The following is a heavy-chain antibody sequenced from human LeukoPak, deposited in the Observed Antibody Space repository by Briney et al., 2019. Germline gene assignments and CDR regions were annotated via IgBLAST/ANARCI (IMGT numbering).Heavy chain of an antibody. V-gene: IGHV4-39*01. CDR1: GGSISSSSAY. D-gene: IGHD5-18*01. J-gene: IGHJ4*02. CDR2: IYYSKNT. Sequence: SETLSLTCTVSGGSISSSSAYWGWIRQPPGRGLEWIGSIYYSKNTYYNPSLKSRVTISADTSRNQFSLTLGSVSATDTAVYYCVSPRGFSYGYFDYWGQGTLVTVSS. CDR3: VSPRGFSYGYFDY.